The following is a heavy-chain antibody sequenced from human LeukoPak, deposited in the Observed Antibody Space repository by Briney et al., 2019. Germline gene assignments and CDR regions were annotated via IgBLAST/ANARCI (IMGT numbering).Heavy chain of an antibody. V-gene: IGHV4-39*07. Sequence: PSETLSLTCTVSGGSISSSSYYWGWIRQPPGKGLEWIGSIYYSGSTYYNPSLKSRVTISVDTSKNQFSLKLSSVTAADTAVYYCARDGPNWGSWAFDIWGQGTMVTVSS. CDR3: ARDGPNWGSWAFDI. CDR1: GGSISSSSYY. D-gene: IGHD7-27*01. J-gene: IGHJ3*02. CDR2: IYYSGST.